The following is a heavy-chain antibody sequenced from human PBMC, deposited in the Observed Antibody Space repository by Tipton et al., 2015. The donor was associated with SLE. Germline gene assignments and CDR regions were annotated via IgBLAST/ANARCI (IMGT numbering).Heavy chain of an antibody. CDR1: GGSISSYY. CDR2: IYYSGST. J-gene: IGHJ4*02. CDR3: ARDDDYGGNSGFDY. D-gene: IGHD4-23*01. V-gene: IGHV4-59*12. Sequence: TLSLTCTVSGGSISSYYWNWIRQSPGKGLEWIGNIYYSGSTNYNPSLKSRVTISVDTSKNQFSLKLSSVTAADTAVYYCARDDDYGGNSGFDYWGQGTLVTVSS.